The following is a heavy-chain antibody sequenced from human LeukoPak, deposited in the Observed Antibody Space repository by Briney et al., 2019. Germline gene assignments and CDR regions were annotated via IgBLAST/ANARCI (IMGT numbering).Heavy chain of an antibody. Sequence: ASVKVSCKASGYTFTSYGISWVRQAPGQGLEWMGWISAYDGNTNYAQKFQGRVTMTTDTSTTTAYMELRSLSSDDTAVYYCARDKVIASAGTPNWFDPRGQGTQVTVS. CDR1: GYTFTSYG. J-gene: IGHJ5*02. V-gene: IGHV1-18*01. CDR3: ARDKVIASAGTPNWFDP. CDR2: ISAYDGNT. D-gene: IGHD6-13*01.